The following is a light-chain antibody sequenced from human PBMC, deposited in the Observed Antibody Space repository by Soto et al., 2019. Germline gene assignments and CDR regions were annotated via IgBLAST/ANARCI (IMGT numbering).Light chain of an antibody. CDR1: SSDVGGYNY. J-gene: IGLJ1*01. V-gene: IGLV2-14*01. CDR2: DVS. Sequence: QSALTQPASVSGSPGQSITISCTGTSSDVGGYNYVSWYQQHPGKAPKLMIYDVSNRPSGVSNRFSGSKSGNTASLTISGIQAEDEADYYCSSYTSSSTYVFGTGTKVTFL. CDR3: SSYTSSSTYV.